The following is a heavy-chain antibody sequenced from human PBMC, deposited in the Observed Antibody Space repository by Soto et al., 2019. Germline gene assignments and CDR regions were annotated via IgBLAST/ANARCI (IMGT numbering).Heavy chain of an antibody. Sequence: ASVKVSCKASGYTFTSYGISWVRQAPGQGLEWMGRIIPILGIANYAQKFQGRVTITADKSTSTAYMELSSLRSEDTAVYYCARTSLSMVAGPPDYWGQGTLVTVSS. V-gene: IGHV1-69*04. CDR1: GYTFTSYG. D-gene: IGHD3-10*01. J-gene: IGHJ4*02. CDR3: ARTSLSMVAGPPDY. CDR2: IIPILGIA.